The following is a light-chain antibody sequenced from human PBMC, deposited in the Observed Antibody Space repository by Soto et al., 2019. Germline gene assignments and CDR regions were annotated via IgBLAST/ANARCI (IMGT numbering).Light chain of an antibody. Sequence: EIVMTQSPATLSVSPGERATLSCRASQSVSSNLAWYQQKPGQAPRLLIYGASTRATVIPAGFSGSGSGTEFTLTIRSLQSEDFAVYYCKQYHSWPPTFGQGTKVDIK. V-gene: IGKV3-15*01. CDR3: KQYHSWPPT. CDR1: QSVSSN. CDR2: GAS. J-gene: IGKJ1*01.